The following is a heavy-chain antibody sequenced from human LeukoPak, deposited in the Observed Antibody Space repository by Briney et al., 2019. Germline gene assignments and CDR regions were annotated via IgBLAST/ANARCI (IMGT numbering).Heavy chain of an antibody. J-gene: IGHJ4*02. D-gene: IGHD1-26*01. CDR3: ATEGPIYGFGELLYYFDY. V-gene: IGHV1-24*01. CDR2: FDPEDGET. Sequence: ASVKVSCKVSGYTLTELSMHWVRQAPGKGLEWMGGFDPEDGETIYAQKFQGRVTMTEDTSTDTAYMELSSLRSEDTAVYYCATEGPIYGFGELLYYFDYWGQGTLVTVSS. CDR1: GYTLTELS.